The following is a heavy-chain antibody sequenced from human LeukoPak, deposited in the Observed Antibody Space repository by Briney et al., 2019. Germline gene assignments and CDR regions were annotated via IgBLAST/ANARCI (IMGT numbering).Heavy chain of an antibody. V-gene: IGHV1-46*01. CDR2: INPSGGST. CDR1: GYTFTSYY. J-gene: IGHJ5*02. CDR3: ARERSGNWFDP. D-gene: IGHD3-10*01. Sequence: ASVKVSCKASGYTFTSYYMHWVRQAPGQGLEWMGIINPSGGSTSYAQKFQGRVTMTRDMSTSTVYMELSSLRSEDTAVYYCARERSGNWFDPWGQGTLVTVSS.